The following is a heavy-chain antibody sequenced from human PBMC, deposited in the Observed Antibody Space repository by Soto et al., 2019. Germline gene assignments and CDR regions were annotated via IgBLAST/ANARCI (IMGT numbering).Heavy chain of an antibody. Sequence: GGSLRLSCAASGFTVSSNYMSWVRQAPGKGLEWVSVIYSGGSTYYADSVKGRFTISRDNSKNTLYLQMNSLRAEDTAVYYCARVRIGCSSTSCHKYYYYYGMGVWGQGTTVTVSS. V-gene: IGHV3-53*01. CDR1: GFTVSSNY. CDR3: ARVRIGCSSTSCHKYYYYYGMGV. CDR2: IYSGGST. J-gene: IGHJ6*02. D-gene: IGHD2-2*02.